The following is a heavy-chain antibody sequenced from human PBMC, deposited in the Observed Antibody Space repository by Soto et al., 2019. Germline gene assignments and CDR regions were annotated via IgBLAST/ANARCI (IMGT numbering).Heavy chain of an antibody. D-gene: IGHD3-3*01. CDR1: GGSISNNNC. J-gene: IGHJ6*02. CDR2: IYHSGTA. V-gene: IGHV4-4*02. CDR3: ARRRITTFGVVITGYGMDV. Sequence: TLSLTCAVSGGSISNNNCWNWVRQPPGKGLEWIGEIYHSGTANYNPSLKSRVTISVDKSNNQFSLTLNSVTAADTAVYYCARRRITTFGVVITGYGMDVWGQGTTVTVS.